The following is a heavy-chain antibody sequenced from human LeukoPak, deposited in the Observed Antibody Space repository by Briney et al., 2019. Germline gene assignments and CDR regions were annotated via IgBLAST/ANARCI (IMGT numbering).Heavy chain of an antibody. CDR2: IYYSGST. Sequence: SETLSLTCTVSGGSISSSSYYWGWIRQPPGKGLEWIGSIYYSGSTYYNPSLKSRVTISVDTSKNQFSLKLSSVTAADTAVYYCARLTCDCGSGSYHVPYYYYYMDVWGKGTTVTISS. J-gene: IGHJ6*03. CDR1: GGSISSSSYY. CDR3: ARLTCDCGSGSYHVPYYYYYMDV. D-gene: IGHD3-10*01. V-gene: IGHV4-39*07.